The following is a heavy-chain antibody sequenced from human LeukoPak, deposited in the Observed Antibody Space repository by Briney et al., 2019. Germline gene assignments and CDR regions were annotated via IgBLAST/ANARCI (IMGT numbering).Heavy chain of an antibody. J-gene: IGHJ4*01. V-gene: IGHV4-39*01. CDR3: ASRVYGLGSFNY. CDR2: IYNSGTT. Sequence: PSETLSLTCTVSGDSISSTSYYWDWIRQPPGKGLEWIGSIYNSGTTYYNPSLKSRVTIFVDTSKNQFSLKVSSVTAADTAVYYCASRVYGLGSFNYWGQGTLVTVSS. CDR1: GDSISSTSYY. D-gene: IGHD3-10*01.